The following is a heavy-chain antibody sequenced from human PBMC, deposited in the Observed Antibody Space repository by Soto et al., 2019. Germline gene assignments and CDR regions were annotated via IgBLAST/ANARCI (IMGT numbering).Heavy chain of an antibody. CDR1: GYTFTSYA. V-gene: IGHV1-3*01. Sequence: GASVKVSCKASGYTFTSYAMHWVRQAPGQRLEWMGWINAGNGNTKYSQKFQGRVSITRDTSASTAYMELSSLRSEDTAVYYCARDSRTVTTISSPWFDPWGQGTLVTVSS. CDR3: ARDSRTVTTISSPWFDP. D-gene: IGHD4-4*01. J-gene: IGHJ5*02. CDR2: INAGNGNT.